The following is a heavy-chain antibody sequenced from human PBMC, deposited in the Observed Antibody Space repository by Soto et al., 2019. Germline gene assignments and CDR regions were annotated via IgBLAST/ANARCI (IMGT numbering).Heavy chain of an antibody. D-gene: IGHD3-22*01. Sequence: VGSLRLSCAASGFTFSSYSMNWVRQAPGKGLEWVSYISSSSSTIYYTDSVKGRFTISRDNAKNSLYLQMNSLRDEDTAVYYCARDYYDSSGYYYYYYGMDVWGQGTTVTVSS. J-gene: IGHJ6*02. CDR3: ARDYYDSSGYYYYYYGMDV. V-gene: IGHV3-48*02. CDR2: ISSSSSTI. CDR1: GFTFSSYS.